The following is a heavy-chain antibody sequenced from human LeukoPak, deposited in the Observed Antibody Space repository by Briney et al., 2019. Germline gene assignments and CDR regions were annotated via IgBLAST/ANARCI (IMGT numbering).Heavy chain of an antibody. CDR2: GHHSESS. D-gene: IGHD2-8*02. V-gene: IGHV4-59*02. J-gene: IGHJ4*02. CDR3: ARESAGSLHDSTAAFHY. Sequence: SETLSLTCSVSGDSVTSTYWSWIRQPPGKGLEWIAYGHHSESSNYNPSFRSRVTIPVDTSRNQFSLRLTSVTAADTAVYYCARESAGSLHDSTAAFHYWGQGILVIVSS. CDR1: GDSVTSTY.